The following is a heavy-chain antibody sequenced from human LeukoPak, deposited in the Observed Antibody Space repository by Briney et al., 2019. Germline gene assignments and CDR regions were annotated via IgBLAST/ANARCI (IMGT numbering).Heavy chain of an antibody. CDR3: ARAWEGGGDAFDI. V-gene: IGHV3-30*04. CDR2: ISYDGSNK. J-gene: IGHJ3*02. D-gene: IGHD1-26*01. CDR1: GFTFSSYA. Sequence: PGRSLRLFCAASGFTFSSYAMHGVRQAPGKGLEWVAVISYDGSNKYCADSVKGRFTISRDNSKNTLYLQMNSLRAEDTAVYYCARAWEGGGDAFDIWGQGTMVTVSS.